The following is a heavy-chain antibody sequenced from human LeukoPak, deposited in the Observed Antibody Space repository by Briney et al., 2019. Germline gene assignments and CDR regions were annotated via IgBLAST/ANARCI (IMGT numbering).Heavy chain of an antibody. V-gene: IGHV3-7*01. CDR3: ARIPRFGVGINTHYGMDV. CDR1: GFTFSSYW. D-gene: IGHD3-3*01. J-gene: IGHJ6*02. Sequence: PGGSLRLSCAASGFTFSSYWMTWVRQAPGKGLEWVANVNRDETERYYVDSVKGRFTISRDSAKNALYLQIHTLRAEDTAVYYCARIPRFGVGINTHYGMDVWGQGTTVTVSS. CDR2: VNRDETER.